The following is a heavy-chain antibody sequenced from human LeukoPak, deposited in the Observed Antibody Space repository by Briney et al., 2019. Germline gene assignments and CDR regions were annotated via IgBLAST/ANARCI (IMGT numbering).Heavy chain of an antibody. V-gene: IGHV3-7*04. CDR2: IKQDGGEK. D-gene: IGHD5-24*01. Sequence: PGGSLRLSCAASGFTFSSYWMSWVRQAPGKGLGWVANIKQDGGEKYYVDSVKGRFTISRDNAKNSLYLQMNSLRPEDTAVYYCAGRGDGNLYYFDHWGQGTLVTASS. CDR1: GFTFSSYW. J-gene: IGHJ4*02. CDR3: AGRGDGNLYYFDH.